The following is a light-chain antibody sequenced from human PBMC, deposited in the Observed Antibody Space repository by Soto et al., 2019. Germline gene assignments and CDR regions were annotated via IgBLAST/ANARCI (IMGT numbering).Light chain of an antibody. CDR1: ISDVGSYNL. V-gene: IGLV2-23*01. CDR3: CSYAGSSTLNSV. Sequence: QSLLTQPAYVSGSPGQSITIACTGTISDVGSYNLVSWYQQRPGKAPKLMIYEGSKRPSGVSNRFSGSKSGNTASLTISGLQAEEEADYYCCSYAGSSTLNSVFGTGTKVTVL. J-gene: IGLJ1*01. CDR2: EGS.